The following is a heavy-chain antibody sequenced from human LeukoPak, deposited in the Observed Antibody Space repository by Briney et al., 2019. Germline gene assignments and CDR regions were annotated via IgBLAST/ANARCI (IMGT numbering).Heavy chain of an antibody. CDR3: AKHPGPYGGNPFNS. J-gene: IGHJ4*02. Sequence: GGSLRLSCAASGFTLNNFALSWVRQAPEKGLEWVATIIGRGGSSSHAASVKGRFTISRDNSNNTLYLHMSSLRADDTAVYYCAKHPGPYGGNPFNSWGLGMLVTVSS. CDR2: IIGRGGSS. D-gene: IGHD4-23*01. CDR1: GFTLNNFA. V-gene: IGHV3-23*01.